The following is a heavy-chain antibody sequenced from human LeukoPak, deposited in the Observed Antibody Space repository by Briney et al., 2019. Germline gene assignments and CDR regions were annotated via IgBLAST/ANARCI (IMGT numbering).Heavy chain of an antibody. CDR1: GLTFSSSW. CDR3: ARDRAWNYFDY. CDR2: INPDGNKK. Sequence: SGGSLRLSCAVSGLTFSSSWMDWVRQAPGKGLEWVASINPDGNKKYSADSVKGRFTISRDNAENSLYLQMNSLRVEDTAFYYCARDRAWNYFDYWGQGTLVTVSS. V-gene: IGHV3-7*01. D-gene: IGHD3-3*01. J-gene: IGHJ4*02.